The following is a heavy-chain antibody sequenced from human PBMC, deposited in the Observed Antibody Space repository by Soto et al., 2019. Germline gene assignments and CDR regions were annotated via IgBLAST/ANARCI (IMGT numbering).Heavy chain of an antibody. J-gene: IGHJ6*02. CDR3: ARNMDYYYGPGSGNGHGF. V-gene: IGHV1-2*02. Sequence: QVQLVQSGAEVKEPGDSVRVSCEASGYTFTAYYIHWVRQAPGQGLEWMGWINPKFGDTTYAQDFQGRVSMTSDMSISTVYMELSRLTSDDTAIDYCARNMDYYYGPGSGNGHGFWGQGTTVTVFS. CDR2: INPKFGDT. D-gene: IGHD3-10*01. CDR1: GYTFTAYY.